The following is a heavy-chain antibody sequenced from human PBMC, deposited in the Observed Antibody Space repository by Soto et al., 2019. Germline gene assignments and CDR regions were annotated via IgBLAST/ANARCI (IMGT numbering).Heavy chain of an antibody. CDR1: GGSFSGYY. CDR3: ARDRGTYYYYYGMDV. Sequence: SETLSLTCALYGGSFSGYYWSWIRQPPGKGLEWIGEINHSGSTNYNPSLKSRVTISVDTSKNQFSLKLSSVTAADTAVYYCARDRGTYYYYYGMDVWGQGTTVTVSS. V-gene: IGHV4-34*01. J-gene: IGHJ6*02. CDR2: INHSGST. D-gene: IGHD3-10*01.